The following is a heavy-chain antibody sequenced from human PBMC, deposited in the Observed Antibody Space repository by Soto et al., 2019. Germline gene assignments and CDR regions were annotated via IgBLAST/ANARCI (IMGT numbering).Heavy chain of an antibody. CDR2: INPNSGGT. D-gene: IGHD2-15*01. CDR3: ARDVGGSTYCYYYMDV. Sequence: GASVKVSCKASGYTFTGYYMHWVRQAPGQGLEWMGWINPNSGGTNYAQKFQGWVTMTRDTSISTAYMELSRLRSDDTAVYYCARDVGGSTYCYYYMDVWGKGTTVTLSS. CDR1: GYTFTGYY. J-gene: IGHJ6*03. V-gene: IGHV1-2*04.